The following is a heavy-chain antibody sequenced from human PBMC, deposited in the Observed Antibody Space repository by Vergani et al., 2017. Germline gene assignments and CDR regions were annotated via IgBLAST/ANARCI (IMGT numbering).Heavy chain of an antibody. CDR2: INHSGST. D-gene: IGHD3-22*01. V-gene: IGHV4-34*01. Sequence: QVQLQQWGAGLLKPSETLSLTCAVYGGSFSGYYWSWIRQPPGKGLEWIGEINHSGSTNYNPSLKSRVTISVDTSKNQFSLKLSSVTAADTAVYYCASEWLLPKRRCFDPWGQGTLVTVSS. CDR3: ASEWLLPKRRCFDP. J-gene: IGHJ5*02. CDR1: GGSFSGYY.